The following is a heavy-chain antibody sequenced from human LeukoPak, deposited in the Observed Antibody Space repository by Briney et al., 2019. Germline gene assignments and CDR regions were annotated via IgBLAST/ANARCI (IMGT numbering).Heavy chain of an antibody. D-gene: IGHD6-19*01. CDR1: GFTVSSYG. CDR2: IWYDGSNK. J-gene: IGHJ4*02. Sequence: GGSLRLSCAASGFTVSSYGMHWVRQAPGKGLEWVAVIWYDGSNKYYADSVKGRFTISRDNSKNTLYLQMNSLRAEDTAASVAGTTTPYYFDYWGQGTLVTVSS. V-gene: IGHV3-33*01. CDR3: GTTTPYYFDY.